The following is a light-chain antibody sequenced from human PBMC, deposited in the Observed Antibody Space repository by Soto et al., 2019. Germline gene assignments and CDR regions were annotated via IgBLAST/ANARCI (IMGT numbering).Light chain of an antibody. CDR3: SSYTSSSTYV. CDR2: DVS. Sequence: QSALTQPASVSGSPGQSITISCTGTSSDVGGYDYVSWYQQHPGKAPKLMIYDVSNRPSGVSNRFSGSKSGNTASLTISGLQAVDEADYSCSSYTSSSTYVFGTGTKV. CDR1: SSDVGGYDY. J-gene: IGLJ1*01. V-gene: IGLV2-14*01.